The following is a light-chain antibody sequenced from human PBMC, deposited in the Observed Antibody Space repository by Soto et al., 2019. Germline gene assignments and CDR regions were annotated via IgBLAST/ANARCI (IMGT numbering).Light chain of an antibody. V-gene: IGKV1-17*01. CDR3: QQYNTFWT. J-gene: IGKJ1*01. CDR2: LAS. Sequence: DIQMTQSPSSLSASVGDRVTITCRASQGIRNDLGWYQQRPGKAPKRLIYLASSLQSGVPSRVSGSGSGTEFTLTISSLQPDDVATYYCQQYNTFWTFGQGTKVDIK. CDR1: QGIRND.